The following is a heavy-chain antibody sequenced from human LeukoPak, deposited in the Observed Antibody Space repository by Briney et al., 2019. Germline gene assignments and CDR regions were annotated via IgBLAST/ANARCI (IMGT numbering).Heavy chain of an antibody. J-gene: IGHJ4*02. CDR2: IKRQMDGATT. V-gene: IGHV3-15*01. D-gene: IGHD2-8*01. Sequence: PGDSLRLSCVASGFSFSEDWMNWVRQAPGRGLEWIGRIKRQMDGATTDYAAPVKGRFTISRDDSKNTLSLQMNSLKTEDTAIYYCMTERYWPNGGYVHWGQGTLVTVSS. CDR3: MTERYWPNGGYVH. CDR1: GFSFSEDW.